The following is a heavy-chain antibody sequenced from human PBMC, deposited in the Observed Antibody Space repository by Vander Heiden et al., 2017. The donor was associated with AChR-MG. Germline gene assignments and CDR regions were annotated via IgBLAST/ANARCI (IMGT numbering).Heavy chain of an antibody. Sequence: QVQLVAFGGGLAEPAGSLRLLCAACVCTCSDYYMSWIRQAPGKGLEWVSYISSSGSTICYADSVKGRFTIFRDNAKNALYLQMNSLRAEDTAVYYCARVLSGWYDDWGQGTLVTVSS. CDR3: ARVLSGWYDD. D-gene: IGHD6-19*01. CDR1: VCTCSDYY. V-gene: IGHV3-11*01. J-gene: IGHJ5*02. CDR2: ISSSGSTI.